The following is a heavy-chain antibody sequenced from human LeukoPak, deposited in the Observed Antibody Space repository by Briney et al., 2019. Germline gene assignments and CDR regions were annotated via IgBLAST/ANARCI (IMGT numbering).Heavy chain of an antibody. D-gene: IGHD2-15*01. V-gene: IGHV3-23*01. CDR2: ISSSGDST. CDR1: GFTFSSYA. J-gene: IGHJ4*02. Sequence: QSGGSLRLSCAASGFTFSSYAMRWVRQAPGKGLEWVSAISSSGDSTYYADSVKGRFTISRDNSKNTLYLQMNSLRAEDTAVYYCAKRLQFCSGGICYPVAFDYWGQGTLVTVSS. CDR3: AKRLQFCSGGICYPVAFDY.